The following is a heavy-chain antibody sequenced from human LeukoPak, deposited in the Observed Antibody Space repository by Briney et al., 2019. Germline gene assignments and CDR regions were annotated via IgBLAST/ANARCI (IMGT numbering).Heavy chain of an antibody. CDR3: ACLRGPSDY. Sequence: PGGSLRLSCAASGFTFSSYSMNWVRQAPGKGLEWVSCISGSSSYIYSADSVKGRFTISRHNAKNSLYLQMNSLRAEDTAVYFCACLRGPSDYWGQGTLVTVSS. D-gene: IGHD4-17*01. CDR1: GFTFSSYS. V-gene: IGHV3-21*01. CDR2: ISGSSSYI. J-gene: IGHJ4*02.